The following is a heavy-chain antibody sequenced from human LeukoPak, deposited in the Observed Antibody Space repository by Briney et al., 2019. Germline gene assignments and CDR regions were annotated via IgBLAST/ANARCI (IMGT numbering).Heavy chain of an antibody. CDR2: INPSGGST. Sequence: ASVKVSCKASGYTFTSCYMHWVRQAPGQGLEWMGIINPSGGSTSYAQKFQGRVTMTRDTSTSTVYMELSSLRSEDTAVYYCARAHYYDGSGYDAFDIWGQGTMVTVSS. CDR1: GYTFTSCY. J-gene: IGHJ3*02. D-gene: IGHD3-22*01. V-gene: IGHV1-46*01. CDR3: ARAHYYDGSGYDAFDI.